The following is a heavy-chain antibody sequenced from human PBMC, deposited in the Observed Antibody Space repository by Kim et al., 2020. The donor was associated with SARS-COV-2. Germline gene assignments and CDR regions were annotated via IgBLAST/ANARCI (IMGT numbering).Heavy chain of an antibody. V-gene: IGHV3-30*03. J-gene: IGHJ6*02. D-gene: IGHD3-22*01. CDR3: ARGNYYESMTLSDYYNGMDV. Sequence: GGSLRLSCTASGLNFDNSAMNWVRQTPGKGLEWVAVVSFDGRNKDYADPVKGRFTISRDNSRSTLYLEMNSLRVEDTALYYCARGNYYESMTLSDYYNGMDVWGQGTTVTASS. CDR2: VSFDGRNK. CDR1: GLNFDNSA.